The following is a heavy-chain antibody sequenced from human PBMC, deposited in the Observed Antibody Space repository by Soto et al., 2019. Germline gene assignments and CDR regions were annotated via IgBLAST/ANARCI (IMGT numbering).Heavy chain of an antibody. V-gene: IGHV3-30-3*01. CDR2: IPYDGSNK. Sequence: LRLSCAASGFTFSSYAMHWVRQAPGKGLGWVAVIPYDGSNKYYADSVKGRFTISRDNSKNTLYLQMNSLRAEDTAVYYCARDRSTMVRGVIITPDYWGQGTLVTVSS. J-gene: IGHJ4*02. D-gene: IGHD3-10*01. CDR3: ARDRSTMVRGVIITPDY. CDR1: GFTFSSYA.